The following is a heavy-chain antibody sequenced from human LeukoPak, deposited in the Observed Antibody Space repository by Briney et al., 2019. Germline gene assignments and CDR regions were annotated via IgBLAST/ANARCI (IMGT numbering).Heavy chain of an antibody. CDR1: GFTFSSYW. CDR2: INNDGSRT. J-gene: IGHJ3*02. D-gene: IGHD3-16*01. V-gene: IGHV3-74*01. CDR3: ARWGDRRGGAFDI. Sequence: GGSLRLSCAASGFTFSSYWMHWVRQAPGKGLVWVSHINNDGSRTRYADSVKGRFTISRDNAKNTLYLQVNSLRAEDTALYYCARWGDRRGGAFDIWGQGTMVTVSS.